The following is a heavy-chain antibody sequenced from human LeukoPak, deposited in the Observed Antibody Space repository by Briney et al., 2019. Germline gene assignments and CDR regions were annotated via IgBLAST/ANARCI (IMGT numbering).Heavy chain of an antibody. CDR3: ARMGYSSRPNWFDP. V-gene: IGHV3-7*01. D-gene: IGHD6-13*01. CDR2: IKQDGSEK. CDR1: GFTFSSYW. Sequence: GGSLRLSCAASGFTFSSYWMSWVRQAPGKGLEWVANIKQDGSEKYYVDSVKGRFTISRDNAKNSLYLQMNSLRAEDTAVYYCARMGYSSRPNWFDPWGQGTLVIVSS. J-gene: IGHJ5*02.